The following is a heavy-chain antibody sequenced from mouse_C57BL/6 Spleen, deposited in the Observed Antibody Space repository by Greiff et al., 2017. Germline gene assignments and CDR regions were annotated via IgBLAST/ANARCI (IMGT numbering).Heavy chain of an antibody. D-gene: IGHD1-1*01. Sequence: VQLQQSGAELVMPGASVKLSCKASGYTFTSYWMHWVKQRPGQGLEWIGEIDPSDSYTNYNQKFKGKSTLTVDKSSSTAYMQLSSLTSEDSAVYYCARRTVVHYYAMDYWGQGTSVTVSS. CDR1: GYTFTSYW. J-gene: IGHJ4*01. CDR3: ARRTVVHYYAMDY. V-gene: IGHV1-69*01. CDR2: IDPSDSYT.